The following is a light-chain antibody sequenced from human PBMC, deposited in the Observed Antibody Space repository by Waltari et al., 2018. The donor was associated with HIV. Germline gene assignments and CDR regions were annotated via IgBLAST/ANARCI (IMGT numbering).Light chain of an antibody. CDR1: SSNIGNNY. CDR3: GTWDSSLSAGGV. CDR2: DNN. J-gene: IGLJ2*01. Sequence: QSALTQPRSVSGSPGQSVTISCSGSSSNIGNNYVSWYQQLPGTAPKLLIYDNNKRPSGIPDRFSGSKSGTSATLGITGLQTGDEADYYCGTWDSSLSAGGVFGGGTKLTVL. V-gene: IGLV1-51*01.